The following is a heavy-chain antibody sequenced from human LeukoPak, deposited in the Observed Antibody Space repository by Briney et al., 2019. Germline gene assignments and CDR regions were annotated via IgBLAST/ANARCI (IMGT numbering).Heavy chain of an antibody. CDR2: ISGSGGST. Sequence: PGGSLRLSCAASGFTFSSYAMSWVRQGPGKGLEWVSAISGSGGSTYYADSVKGRFTISRDNSKNTLYLQMNSLRAEDTAVYYCAKLGSEYGSGTYYPFDYWGLGTLVTVSS. D-gene: IGHD3-10*01. V-gene: IGHV3-23*01. CDR3: AKLGSEYGSGTYYPFDY. CDR1: GFTFSSYA. J-gene: IGHJ4*02.